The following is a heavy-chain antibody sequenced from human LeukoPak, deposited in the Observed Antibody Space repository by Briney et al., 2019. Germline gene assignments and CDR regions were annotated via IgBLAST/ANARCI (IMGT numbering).Heavy chain of an antibody. CDR1: GFTFSSNY. V-gene: IGHV3-53*01. D-gene: IGHD6-19*01. J-gene: IGHJ4*02. CDR2: IYSGGST. Sequence: GGSLRLSCAASGFTFSSNYMSWVRQAPGKGLEWVSVIYSGGSTYYADSVKGRFTISRDNSKNTLYPQMNSLRAEDTAVYYCARAPIAVAGFYYFDYWGQGTLVTVSS. CDR3: ARAPIAVAGFYYFDY.